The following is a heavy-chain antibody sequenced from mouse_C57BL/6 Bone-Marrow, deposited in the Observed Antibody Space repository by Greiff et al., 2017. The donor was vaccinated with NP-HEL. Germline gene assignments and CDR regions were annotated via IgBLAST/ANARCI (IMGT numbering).Heavy chain of an antibody. CDR3: ARGGAYYRAMDY. CDR1: GYTFTSYG. D-gene: IGHD2-14*01. CDR2: IYPRSGNT. Sequence: VMLVESGAELARPGASVKLSCKASGYTFTSYGISWVKQRTGQGLEWIGEIYPRSGNTYYNEKFKGKATLTADKSSSTAYMELRSLTSEDSAVYFCARGGAYYRAMDYWGQGTSVTVSS. V-gene: IGHV1-81*01. J-gene: IGHJ4*01.